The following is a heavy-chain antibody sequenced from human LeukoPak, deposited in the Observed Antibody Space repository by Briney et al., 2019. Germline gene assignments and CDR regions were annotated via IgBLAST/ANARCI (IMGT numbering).Heavy chain of an antibody. D-gene: IGHD1-26*01. CDR1: GFTCRSYW. CDR3: ARWEPTGYCFDY. CDR2: INSDGSST. V-gene: IGHV3-74*01. J-gene: IGHJ4*02. Sequence: GGSLRLSCAASGFTCRSYWMHWVRQAPGKGLVWVSRINSDGSSTSYADSVKGRFTISRDNAKNTLYLQMNSLRAEDTAVYSCARWEPTGYCFDYWGEGTLVTVSS.